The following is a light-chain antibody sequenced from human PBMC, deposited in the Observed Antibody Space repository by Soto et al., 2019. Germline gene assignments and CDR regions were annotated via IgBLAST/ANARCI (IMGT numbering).Light chain of an antibody. J-gene: IGKJ5*01. CDR1: QSISSW. CDR3: QQYNSYSPIT. V-gene: IGKV1-5*01. CDR2: DAS. Sequence: GDRVTITCRASQSISSWLAWYQQKPGKAPKLLIYDASGLESGVPSRFSGSGSGTEFTLTISSLQPDDFATYYCQQYNSYSPITFGQGTRLEIK.